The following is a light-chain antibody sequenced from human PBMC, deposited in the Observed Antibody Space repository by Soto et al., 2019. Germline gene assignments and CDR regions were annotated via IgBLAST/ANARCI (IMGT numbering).Light chain of an antibody. CDR3: QQYYSTMYT. Sequence: DIVMTQSPDSLAGSLGERATINCKSSQSVLYSSNNRDSLAWYQQKPGLPPKLLIYWASIRASGVPDRVSGGGSGTDFTLTISSLQAEDVAVYYCQQYYSTMYTFGQGTKLEIK. V-gene: IGKV4-1*01. CDR1: QSVLYSSNNRDS. J-gene: IGKJ2*01. CDR2: WAS.